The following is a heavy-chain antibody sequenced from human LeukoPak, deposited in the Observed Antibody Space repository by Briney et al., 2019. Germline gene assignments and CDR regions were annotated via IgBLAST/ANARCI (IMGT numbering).Heavy chain of an antibody. J-gene: IGHJ6*03. Sequence: SETLSLTCAVYGGSFSGYYWSWIRQPPGKGLEWIGEINHSGSTNYNPSLKNRVTISVDTSKNRFSLKLSSVTAADTAVYYCASGEMITAPPYYYYYYMDVWGKGTTVTVSS. D-gene: IGHD6-13*01. CDR3: ASGEMITAPPYYYYYYMDV. CDR2: INHSGST. CDR1: GGSFSGYY. V-gene: IGHV4-34*01.